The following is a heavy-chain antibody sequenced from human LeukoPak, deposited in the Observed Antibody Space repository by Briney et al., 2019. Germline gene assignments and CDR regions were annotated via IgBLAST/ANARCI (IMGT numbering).Heavy chain of an antibody. CDR1: GGSISSYY. CDR3: ARMYYDILTGYPYDAFDI. D-gene: IGHD3-9*01. Sequence: LETLSLTCTVSGGSISSYYWSWIRQPPGKGLEWIGYIYYSGSTNYNPSLKSRVTISVDTSKNQFSLKLSSVTAADTAVYYCARMYYDILTGYPYDAFDIWGQGTMVTVSS. CDR2: IYYSGST. V-gene: IGHV4-59*01. J-gene: IGHJ3*02.